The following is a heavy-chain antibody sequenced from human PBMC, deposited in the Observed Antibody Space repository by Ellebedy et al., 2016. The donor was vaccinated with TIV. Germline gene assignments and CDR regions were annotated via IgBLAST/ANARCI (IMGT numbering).Heavy chain of an antibody. CDR1: GYTFTSYA. CDR3: AREVVVITTGWFDP. V-gene: IGHV1-3*01. Sequence: ASVKVSXXASGYTFTSYAMHWVRQAPGQRLEWMGWINAGNGNTKYSQKFQGRVTITRDTSASTAYTELSSLRSEDTAVYYCAREVVVITTGWFDPWGQGTLVTVSS. J-gene: IGHJ5*02. D-gene: IGHD3-22*01. CDR2: INAGNGNT.